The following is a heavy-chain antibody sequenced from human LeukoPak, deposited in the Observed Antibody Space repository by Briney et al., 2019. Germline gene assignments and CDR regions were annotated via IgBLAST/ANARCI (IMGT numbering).Heavy chain of an antibody. CDR1: GFIFSSYG. J-gene: IGHJ4*02. V-gene: IGHV3-30*03. CDR2: FAYDGTSK. D-gene: IGHD5-18*01. Sequence: GGSLRLSCAASGFIFSSYGMHWVRQAPGKGLEWVAVFAYDGTSKYGDSVKGRFTISRENSKNTIHLQMNGLRPDDTAIYYCAREVEYSISSLYFDYWGQGALVTVSS. CDR3: AREVEYSISSLYFDY.